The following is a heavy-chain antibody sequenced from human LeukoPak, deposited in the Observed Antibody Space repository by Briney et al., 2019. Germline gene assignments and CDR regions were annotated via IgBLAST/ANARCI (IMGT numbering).Heavy chain of an antibody. CDR3: ARDQKVGASGWFDP. V-gene: IGHV3-7*01. Sequence: GGSLRLSCAASGFTFSSYWMSWVRQAPGKGLEWVANIKQDGSEKYYVDSVKGRFTISRDNAKNSLYLRMNSLRAEDTAVYYCARDQKVGASGWFDPWGQGTLVTVSS. CDR1: GFTFSSYW. CDR2: IKQDGSEK. J-gene: IGHJ5*02. D-gene: IGHD1-26*01.